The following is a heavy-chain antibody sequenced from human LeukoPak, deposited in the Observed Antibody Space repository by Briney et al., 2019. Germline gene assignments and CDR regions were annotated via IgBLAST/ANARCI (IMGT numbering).Heavy chain of an antibody. V-gene: IGHV1-69*05. Sequence: SVKVSCKASGGTFSSYAISWVRQAPGQGLEWMGGIIPIFGTANYAQKFQGRVTITTDESTSTAYMELSSLRSEDTAVYYCASYYAGYGDYRGTPNAFDIWVQGTMVTVSS. CDR2: IIPIFGTA. D-gene: IGHD4-17*01. CDR3: ASYYAGYGDYRGTPNAFDI. CDR1: GGTFSSYA. J-gene: IGHJ3*02.